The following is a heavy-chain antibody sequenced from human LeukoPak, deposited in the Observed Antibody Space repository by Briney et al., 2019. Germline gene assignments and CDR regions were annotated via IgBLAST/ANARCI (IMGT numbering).Heavy chain of an antibody. J-gene: IGHJ4*02. V-gene: IGHV3-30*02. CDR1: GFTFNNYG. Sequence: PGGSLRLSCAASGFTFNNYGMHWVRQTPGKGLEWVAFIRYDGSDKYYADSVRGRFTVSRDNSKNTVYLQMNSLRAEDTAVYYCTFDYWGQGTLVTVSS. CDR2: IRYDGSDK. CDR3: TFDY.